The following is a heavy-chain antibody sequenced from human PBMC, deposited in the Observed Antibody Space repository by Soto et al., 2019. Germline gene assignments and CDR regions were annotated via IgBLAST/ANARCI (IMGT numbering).Heavy chain of an antibody. CDR1: GGTFSSYA. CDR3: ARRVGRCFQPSGAFEI. D-gene: IGHD1-26*01. J-gene: IGHJ3*02. Sequence: QVQLVQSGAEVKKPGSSVKVSCTASGGTFSSYAISWVRQAPGQGLEWMGGIIPIFGTANYAQKFQGRVTLTADKSMSTAYMERRSQRSEHTAVYYCARRVGRCFQPSGAFEIWCQGTMVTASS. CDR2: IIPIFGTA. V-gene: IGHV1-69*06.